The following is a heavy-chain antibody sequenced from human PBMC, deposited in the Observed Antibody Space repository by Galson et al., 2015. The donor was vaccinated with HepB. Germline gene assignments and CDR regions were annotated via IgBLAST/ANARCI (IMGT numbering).Heavy chain of an antibody. D-gene: IGHD2/OR15-2a*01. CDR3: VRRIVIGGVDT. V-gene: IGHV3-66*01. CDR2: INGVGGT. CDR1: GFTVSSNF. Sequence: SLRLSCAASGFTVSSNFMSWVRQAPGKGLECVSLINGVGGTYYADSVTGRFAISRDNSKNTLFLQMNSLRVEDTAVYYCVRRIVIGGVDTWGQGIQVTVSS. J-gene: IGHJ5*02.